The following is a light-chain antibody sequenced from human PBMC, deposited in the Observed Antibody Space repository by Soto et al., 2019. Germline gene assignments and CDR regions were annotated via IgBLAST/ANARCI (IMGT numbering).Light chain of an antibody. CDR3: SSYTTTSTQV. CDR2: EVS. CDR1: SSDVGGYDY. Sequence: QSALTQPASVSGSPGQSITLSCTGTSSDVGGYDYVSWYQHHPGKAPKLMIYEVSNRPSGISNRFSGSKSGITASLTISGLQAEDEADYYCSSYTTTSTQVFGGGTKLTVL. J-gene: IGLJ2*01. V-gene: IGLV2-14*01.